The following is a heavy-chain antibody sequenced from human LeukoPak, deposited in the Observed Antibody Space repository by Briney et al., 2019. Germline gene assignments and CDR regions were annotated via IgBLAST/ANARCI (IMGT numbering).Heavy chain of an antibody. Sequence: GGSLRLSCAASGFTFSSYAMSWVRQAPGKGLEWVSAISGSGGSTYYADSVKGRFTISRDNSKNTLYLQMNSLRAEDTAVYYCAKDRPVTTIFGVVIPDDAFDIWGQGTMVTVSS. J-gene: IGHJ3*02. CDR1: GFTFSSYA. V-gene: IGHV3-23*01. D-gene: IGHD3-3*01. CDR3: AKDRPVTTIFGVVIPDDAFDI. CDR2: ISGSGGST.